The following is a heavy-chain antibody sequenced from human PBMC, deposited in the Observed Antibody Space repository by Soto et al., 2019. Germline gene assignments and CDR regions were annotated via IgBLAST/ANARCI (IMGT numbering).Heavy chain of an antibody. V-gene: IGHV4-4*07. CDR3: VRDGTKTLRDWFDP. J-gene: IGHJ5*02. CDR2: IYATGTT. CDR1: GASISGFY. Sequence: SETLSLTCTVSGASISGFYWSWIRKSAGKGLEWIGRIYATGTTDYNPSLKSRVMMSVDTSKKQFSLKLRSVTAADTAVYYCVRDGTKTLRDWFDPWGQGMSVTVSS. D-gene: IGHD1-1*01.